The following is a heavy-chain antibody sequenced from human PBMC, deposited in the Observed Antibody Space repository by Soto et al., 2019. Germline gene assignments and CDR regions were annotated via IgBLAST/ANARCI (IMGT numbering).Heavy chain of an antibody. V-gene: IGHV3-48*01. Sequence: GGSLRLSCAASGFTFSSYSMNWVRQAPGKGLEWVSYISISSSTIYYADSVKGRFTISRDKAKNSLYLQMNSLRAEDTAVYYCAREGYGDYMWANYYSYMDVWGKGTTVTVSS. D-gene: IGHD4-17*01. J-gene: IGHJ6*03. CDR3: AREGYGDYMWANYYSYMDV. CDR1: GFTFSSYS. CDR2: ISISSSTI.